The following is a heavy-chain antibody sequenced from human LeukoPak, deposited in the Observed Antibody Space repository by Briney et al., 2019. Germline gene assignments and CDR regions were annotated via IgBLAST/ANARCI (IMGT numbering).Heavy chain of an antibody. D-gene: IGHD6-19*01. CDR2: IYTSGST. Sequence: SETLSLTCTVSGGSISSGSYYWSWIRQPAGKGLEWIGRIYTSGSTNYNPSLKSRVTVSVDTSKNQFSLKLSSVTAADTAVYYCARDRPVAGIYYYYYYMDVWGKGTTVTISS. CDR1: GGSISSGSYY. CDR3: ARDRPVAGIYYYYYYMDV. J-gene: IGHJ6*03. V-gene: IGHV4-61*02.